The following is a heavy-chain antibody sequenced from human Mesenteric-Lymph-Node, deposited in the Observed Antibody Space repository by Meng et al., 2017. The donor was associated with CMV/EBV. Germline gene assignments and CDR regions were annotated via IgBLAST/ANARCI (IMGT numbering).Heavy chain of an antibody. V-gene: IGHV1-2*02. J-gene: IGHJ6*02. CDR1: GYTFAAYY. D-gene: IGHD2-8*01. CDR2: INPNSAGT. CDR3: ARERGYCTKNKCTYVYGMDV. Sequence: ASVKVSCKASGYTFAAYYMHWVRQAPGQGLEWRGWINPNSAGTNYGQKFQGRVTMTRDTSISTAYMELSGLRFDDTAVYYCARERGYCTKNKCTYVYGMDVWGQGTTVTVSS.